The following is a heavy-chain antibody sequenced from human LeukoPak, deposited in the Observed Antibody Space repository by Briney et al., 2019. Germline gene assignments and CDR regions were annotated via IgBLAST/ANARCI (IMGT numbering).Heavy chain of an antibody. CDR3: ARLGGDDAFDI. J-gene: IGHJ3*02. CDR1: SGSISTSNYY. CDR2: IFYSGST. Sequence: SETLSLTCTVSSGSISTSNYYWGWVRQPPGKALEWIGNIFYSGSTYYSPSLKSRVTISLDTSRNQFSLKLNSVTAADTAVYYCARLGGDDAFDIWGQGTMVTVSS. D-gene: IGHD1-26*01. V-gene: IGHV4-39*07.